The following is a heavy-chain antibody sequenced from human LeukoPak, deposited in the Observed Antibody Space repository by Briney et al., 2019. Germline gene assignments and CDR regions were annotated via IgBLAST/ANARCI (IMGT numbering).Heavy chain of an antibody. CDR3: ARAHNTMVRGVTPDFDY. J-gene: IGHJ4*02. Sequence: GASVKVSCEASGYTFTSYGISWVRQAPGQGLEWMGWISAYNGNTNYAQKLQGRVTMTTDTSTSTAYMELRSLRSDDTAVYYCARAHNTMVRGVTPDFDYWGQGTLVTVSS. D-gene: IGHD3-10*01. V-gene: IGHV1-18*01. CDR1: GYTFTSYG. CDR2: ISAYNGNT.